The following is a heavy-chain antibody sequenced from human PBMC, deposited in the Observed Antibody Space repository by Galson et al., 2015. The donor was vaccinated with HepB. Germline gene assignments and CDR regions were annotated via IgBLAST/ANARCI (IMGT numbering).Heavy chain of an antibody. CDR2: IYYSGST. Sequence: ETLSLTCTVSGGSISSYYWSWIRQPPGKGLEWIGYIYYSGSTNYNPSLKCRVTISVDTSKNQFSLKLSSVTAADTAVYYCARGAPGWGSHGDYRDDPTGEFDYWGQGTLVTVSS. CDR3: ARGAPGWGSHGDYRDDPTGEFDY. CDR1: GGSISSYY. D-gene: IGHD4-17*01. J-gene: IGHJ4*02. V-gene: IGHV4-59*01.